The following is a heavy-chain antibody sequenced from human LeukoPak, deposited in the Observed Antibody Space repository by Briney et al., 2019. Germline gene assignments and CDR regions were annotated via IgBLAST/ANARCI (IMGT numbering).Heavy chain of an antibody. J-gene: IGHJ4*02. V-gene: IGHV4-59*12. CDR3: AREKGSSWHADFDY. CDR1: GGSFISDY. CDR2: VYYSGST. D-gene: IGHD6-13*01. Sequence: RPSEILSLTCTVSGGSFISDYWNWIRQPPGKGLEWIGYVYYSGSTNYNPSLKSRVTISVDTSKNQFSLQLNSVTPEDTAVYYCAREKGSSWHADFDYWGQGTLVTVSS.